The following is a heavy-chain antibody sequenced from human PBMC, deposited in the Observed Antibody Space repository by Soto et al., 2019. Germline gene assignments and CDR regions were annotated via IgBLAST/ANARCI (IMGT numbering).Heavy chain of an antibody. J-gene: IGHJ6*02. CDR2: ISSSSSTI. CDR3: ARDCSGGSCYYYGMDV. V-gene: IGHV3-48*01. Sequence: EVQLVESGGGLVQPGGSLRLSCAASGFTFSSYSMNWVRQAPGKGLEWVSYISSSSSTIYYADSVKGRFTISRDNAKNXLYLQMNSLRAEDTAVYYCARDCSGGSCYYYGMDVWGQGTTVTVSS. CDR1: GFTFSSYS. D-gene: IGHD2-15*01.